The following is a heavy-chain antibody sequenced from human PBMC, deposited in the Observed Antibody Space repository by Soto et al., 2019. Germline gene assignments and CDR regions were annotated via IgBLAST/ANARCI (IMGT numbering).Heavy chain of an antibody. V-gene: IGHV3-48*02. CDR2: ISSSSSTI. D-gene: IGHD3-10*01. Sequence: EVQLVESGGGLVQPGGSLRLSCAASGFTFSSYSMNWVRQAPGKGLEWVSYISSSSSTIYYADSVKGRFTISRDNAKNALYLQRNSLRDEDTAVYYCARDPGTFDSWGQGTLVTVSS. CDR1: GFTFSSYS. J-gene: IGHJ4*02. CDR3: ARDPGTFDS.